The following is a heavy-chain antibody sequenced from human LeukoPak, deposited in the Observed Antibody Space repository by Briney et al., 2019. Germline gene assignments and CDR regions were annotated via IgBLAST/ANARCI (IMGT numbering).Heavy chain of an antibody. J-gene: IGHJ3*02. CDR3: ARGLAGNASDI. Sequence: PGGSLRLSCAASGFTFSSYSMNWVRQAPGKGLEWVSSISSSSYIYYADSVKGRFTISRDNAKNSLYLQMNSLRAEDTAVYYCARGLAGNASDIWGQGTMVTVSS. D-gene: IGHD1-26*01. CDR1: GFTFSSYS. V-gene: IGHV3-21*01. CDR2: ISSSSYI.